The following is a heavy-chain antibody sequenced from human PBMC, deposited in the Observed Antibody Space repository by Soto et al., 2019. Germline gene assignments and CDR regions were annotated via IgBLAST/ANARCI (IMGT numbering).Heavy chain of an antibody. Sequence: EVQLVESGGGLVQPGGSLRLSCAASGFSFGDYWMTWVRQAPGKGLEWVANIEQDGSEKNSVDSVKGRFTISRHHAMISLYLQMHSLRVADTDVYFSEGGIGWQAAVWGAGPHVPVS. V-gene: IGHV3-7*05. CDR1: GFSFGDYW. CDR3: EGGIGWQAAV. CDR2: IEQDGSEK. J-gene: IGHJ4*02. D-gene: IGHD6-19*01.